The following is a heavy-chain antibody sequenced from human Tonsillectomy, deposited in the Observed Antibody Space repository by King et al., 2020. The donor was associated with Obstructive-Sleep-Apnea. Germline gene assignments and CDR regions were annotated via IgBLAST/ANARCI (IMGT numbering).Heavy chain of an antibody. J-gene: IGHJ1*01. CDR1: GYSFTTYW. CDR3: ARPYVGRGLFVYFQH. V-gene: IGHV5-51*01. Sequence: QLVQSGAEVKKPGESLKISCKGSGYSFTTYWIGWVRQMPGKGLEWMGIIYPGDSDTRYSPSFQGQVTISADKSISTAYLQWSSLKASDTAMYYCARPYVGRGLFVYFQHWGQGTLVTVSS. CDR2: IYPGDSDT. D-gene: IGHD3-10*02.